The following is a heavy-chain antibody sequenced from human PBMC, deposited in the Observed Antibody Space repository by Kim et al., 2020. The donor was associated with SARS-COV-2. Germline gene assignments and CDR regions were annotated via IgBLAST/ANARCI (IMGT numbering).Heavy chain of an antibody. Sequence: ASVKVSCKASGYTFTNYLIHWVRQAPGQRLEWMGWINGGNGKTEYSQKLQDRVTITRDTSATTAYMELNSLRSGDTAVYYCARTGSSWSSYHFDYWGQGTLVTVSS. V-gene: IGHV1-3*01. CDR2: INGGNGKT. J-gene: IGHJ4*02. CDR3: ARTGSSWSSYHFDY. CDR1: GYTFTNYL. D-gene: IGHD6-13*01.